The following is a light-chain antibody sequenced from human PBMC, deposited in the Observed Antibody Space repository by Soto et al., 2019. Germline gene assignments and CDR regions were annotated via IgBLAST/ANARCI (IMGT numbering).Light chain of an antibody. CDR1: QSVSSSS. Sequence: ETVLTQSPGTLSLSPGERATLSCRASQSVSSSSLAWYQQRPGQAPRLLIYGTSSRATGIPDRFSGSGSGTDFTLTISRLEPEDSAVYYCQQYGSSPTWTCGQGTKVDIK. CDR2: GTS. CDR3: QQYGSSPTWT. J-gene: IGKJ1*01. V-gene: IGKV3-20*01.